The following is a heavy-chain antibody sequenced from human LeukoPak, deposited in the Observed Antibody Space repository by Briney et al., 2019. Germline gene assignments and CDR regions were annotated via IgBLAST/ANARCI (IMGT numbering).Heavy chain of an antibody. J-gene: IGHJ4*02. D-gene: IGHD3-10*01. V-gene: IGHV3-23*01. Sequence: PGGSQRLSCAASGFTFSNYGMSWVRQAPGKGLEWVSAINGGGGNIYYADSVRGRFTISRDNSKNTLYLQMNSLRAEDTAIYYCAKHYASESYSFDYWGQGTLVTVSS. CDR3: AKHYASESYSFDY. CDR1: GFTFSNYG. CDR2: INGGGGNI.